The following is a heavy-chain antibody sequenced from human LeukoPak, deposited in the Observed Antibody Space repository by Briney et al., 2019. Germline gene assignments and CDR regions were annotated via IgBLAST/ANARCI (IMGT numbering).Heavy chain of an antibody. D-gene: IGHD3-3*01. CDR1: GGSFSGDY. V-gene: IGHV4-34*01. CDR2: INHSGST. Sequence: SETLSLTCAVYGGSFSGDYWSSVRQPPGKGLEWIGEINHSGSTNYNPSLKSRVTISVDTSKNQFSLKLSSVTAADTAVYYCARGFDFWSGYNFDYWGQGTLVTVSS. J-gene: IGHJ4*02. CDR3: ARGFDFWSGYNFDY.